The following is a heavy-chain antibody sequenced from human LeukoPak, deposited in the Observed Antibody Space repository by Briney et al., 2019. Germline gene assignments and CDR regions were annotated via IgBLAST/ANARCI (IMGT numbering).Heavy chain of an antibody. J-gene: IGHJ4*02. CDR1: GFTFSSYA. CDR2: ISGSGGST. V-gene: IGHV3-23*01. CDR3: AKDQGIAARPGTFGFDY. Sequence: QPGGSLRLSCAASGFTFSSYAMSWVRQAPGKGLEWVSAISGSGGSTYYADSVKGRFTISRDNSKNTLYLQMNSLRAEDTAVYYCAKDQGIAARPGTFGFDYWGQGTLVTVSS. D-gene: IGHD6-6*01.